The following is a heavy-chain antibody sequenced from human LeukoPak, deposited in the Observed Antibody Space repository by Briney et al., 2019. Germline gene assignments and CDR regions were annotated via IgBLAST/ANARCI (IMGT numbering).Heavy chain of an antibody. J-gene: IGHJ6*02. V-gene: IGHV3-23*01. CDR2: ISGSGSGT. Sequence: GGSLRLSCAASGFTFTAYAMTWVRQAPGKGLEWVSGISGSGSGTFYADSVKSRFTISRDNYRNTMYLHMSSLRAGDTAVYYCAKDRGDCSSISCSLLGMDVWGQGTTVTVSS. CDR3: AKDRGDCSSISCSLLGMDV. D-gene: IGHD2-2*01. CDR1: GFTFTAYA.